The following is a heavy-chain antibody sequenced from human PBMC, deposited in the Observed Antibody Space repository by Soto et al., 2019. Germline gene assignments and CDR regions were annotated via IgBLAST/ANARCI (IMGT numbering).Heavy chain of an antibody. CDR1: GFTFSSYG. CDR2: IWYDGSNK. V-gene: IGHV3-33*01. CDR3: ARASASPTHYYDSSGYPDY. Sequence: GGSLRLSCAASGFTFSSYGMHWVRQAPGKGLEWVAVIWYDGSNKYYADSVKGRFTISRDNSKNTLYLQMNSLRAEDTAVYYCARASASPTHYYDSSGYPDYWGQGTLVTVSS. D-gene: IGHD3-22*01. J-gene: IGHJ4*02.